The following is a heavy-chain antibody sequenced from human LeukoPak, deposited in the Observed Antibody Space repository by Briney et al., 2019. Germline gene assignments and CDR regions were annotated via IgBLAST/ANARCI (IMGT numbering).Heavy chain of an antibody. D-gene: IGHD2-2*02. CDR2: IIPIFGTA. CDR3: ARGGVVVPAAILDVGWFDP. V-gene: IGHV1-69*06. CDR1: GGTFSSYA. J-gene: IGHJ5*02. Sequence: ASVNVSCKASGGTFSSYAISWVRQAPGQGLEWMGGIIPIFGTANYAQKFQGRVTITADKSTSTAYMELSSLRSEDTAVYYCARGGVVVPAAILDVGWFDPWGQGTLVTVSS.